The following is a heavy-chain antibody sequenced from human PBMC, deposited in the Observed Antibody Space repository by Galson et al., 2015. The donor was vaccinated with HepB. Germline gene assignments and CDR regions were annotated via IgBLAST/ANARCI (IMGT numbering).Heavy chain of an antibody. J-gene: IGHJ3*02. CDR1: GYTYTNYG. CDR3: ASGKYYEAFDI. CDR2: ISIHNINA. Sequence: SVKVSCKASGYTYTNYGVTWVRQAPGRGLEWMGWISIHNINAKNAQRFQGRVTMTTDTSTTTAYMELRSLTSDDTAMYYCASGKYYEAFDIWGLGTMVTVSS. D-gene: IGHD3-10*01. V-gene: IGHV1-18*04.